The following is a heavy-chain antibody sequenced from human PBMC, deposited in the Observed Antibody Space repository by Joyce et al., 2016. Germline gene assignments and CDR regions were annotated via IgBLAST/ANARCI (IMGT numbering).Heavy chain of an antibody. Sequence: QVQLVESGGGVVQPGRSLRLSCAASGFTFSSYVIHWVRQAPNKGREWVAMISHDGSNRYYADSVKGRFTISRDNSRTTVSLQMNSLRLEDTALYFCARDPRKRTSPSPYTFYGLDVWGHGTTVTVSS. J-gene: IGHJ6*02. CDR2: ISHDGSNR. V-gene: IGHV3-30-3*01. CDR1: GFTFSSYV. D-gene: IGHD2-2*01. CDR3: ARDPRKRTSPSPYTFYGLDV.